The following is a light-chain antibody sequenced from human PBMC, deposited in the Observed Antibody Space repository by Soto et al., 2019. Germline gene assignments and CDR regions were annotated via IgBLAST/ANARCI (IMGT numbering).Light chain of an antibody. V-gene: IGKV3-15*01. CDR1: QSVSSD. Sequence: EIVLTHAPGTLSLCPVERATLSCRASQSVSSDLAWYHQKPGQAPRLLIYGASTRATGIPARFSGSGSGTEFTLTINSLQSEDFAVYYCQQYNNWPRTFGQGTKVDIK. CDR2: GAS. CDR3: QQYNNWPRT. J-gene: IGKJ1*01.